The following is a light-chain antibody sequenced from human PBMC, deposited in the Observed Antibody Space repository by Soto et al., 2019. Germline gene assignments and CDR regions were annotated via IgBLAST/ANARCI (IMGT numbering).Light chain of an antibody. J-gene: IGKJ1*01. Sequence: DIQLTQFPSFLSASVGDRVTITCRASQTVTRYLHWFQQKPGKAPELVIFGATNLQTGVSSRFTGSGSGTDFTLTISGLQPEDFATYYCHQTYDTLWTFGQGTKV. CDR2: GAT. CDR1: QTVTRY. CDR3: HQTYDTLWT. V-gene: IGKV1-39*01.